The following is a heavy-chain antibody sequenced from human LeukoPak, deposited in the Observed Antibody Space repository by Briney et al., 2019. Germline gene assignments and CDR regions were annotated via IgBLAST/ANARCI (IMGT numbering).Heavy chain of an antibody. V-gene: IGHV3-21*01. CDR1: GFTFSSYS. CDR2: ISSSSSYI. Sequence: GGSLRLSCAASGFTFSSYSMNWVRQAPGKGLEWVSSISSSSSYIYYADSVKGRFTISRDNAKNSLYLQMNSLRAEDTAVYYCARDGGDYYDSSGYRWGQGTLVTVSS. D-gene: IGHD3-22*01. CDR3: ARDGGDYYDSSGYR. J-gene: IGHJ4*02.